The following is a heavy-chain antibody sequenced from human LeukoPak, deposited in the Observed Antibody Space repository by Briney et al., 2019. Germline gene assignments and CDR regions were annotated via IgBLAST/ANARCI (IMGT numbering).Heavy chain of an antibody. CDR3: AADPAGFGAFDI. CDR2: IVVGSGNT. D-gene: IGHD3-16*01. Sequence: SVKVSCKASGFTLTKSAVQWVRQARGQHLECIGWIVVGSGNTDYAQKFQERVTITRDMSTSTAYMELNSLTSEDTAIYYCAADPAGFGAFDIWGHGTIVTVSS. CDR1: GFTLTKSA. V-gene: IGHV1-58*01. J-gene: IGHJ3*02.